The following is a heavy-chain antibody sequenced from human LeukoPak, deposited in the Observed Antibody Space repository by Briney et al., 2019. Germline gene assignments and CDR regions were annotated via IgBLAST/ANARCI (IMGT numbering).Heavy chain of an antibody. V-gene: IGHV3-30*18. Sequence: GRSLRLSCAASGFTFSSYGMRWVRQAPGKGLEWVAVISYDGSNKYYADSVKGRFTISRDNSKNTLYLQTNSLRAEDTAVYYCAKGDKYGDYLDYWGQGTLVTVSS. J-gene: IGHJ4*02. CDR1: GFTFSSYG. CDR3: AKGDKYGDYLDY. D-gene: IGHD4-17*01. CDR2: ISYDGSNK.